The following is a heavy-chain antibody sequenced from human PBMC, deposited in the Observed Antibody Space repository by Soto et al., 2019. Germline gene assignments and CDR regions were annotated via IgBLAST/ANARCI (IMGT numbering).Heavy chain of an antibody. D-gene: IGHD5-12*01. CDR3: AGVVATIRRYYYYYGMDV. V-gene: IGHV4-34*01. CDR1: GGSFSGYY. J-gene: IGHJ6*02. Sequence: SETLSLTCAVYGGSFSGYYWSWIRQPPGKGLEWIGEINHSGSTNYNPSLKSRVTISVDTSKNQFSLKLSSVTAADTAVYYCAGVVATIRRYYYYYGMDVWGQGTTVTVSS. CDR2: INHSGST.